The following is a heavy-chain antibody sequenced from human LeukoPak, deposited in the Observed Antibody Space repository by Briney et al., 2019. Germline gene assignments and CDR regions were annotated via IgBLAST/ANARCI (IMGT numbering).Heavy chain of an antibody. J-gene: IGHJ3*02. CDR3: ARVVPAARSKAFDI. Sequence: SETLSLTCTVSSGSISTSNYYWSWIRQPPGKGLEWIGYIYYSGSTNYNPSLKSRVTISVDTSKNQFSLKLSSVTAADTAVYYCARVVPAARSKAFDIWGQGTMVTVSS. D-gene: IGHD2-2*01. V-gene: IGHV4-61*01. CDR1: SGSISTSNYY. CDR2: IYYSGST.